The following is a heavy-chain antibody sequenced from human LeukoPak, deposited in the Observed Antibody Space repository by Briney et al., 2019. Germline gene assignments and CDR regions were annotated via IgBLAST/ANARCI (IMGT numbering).Heavy chain of an antibody. J-gene: IGHJ4*02. CDR1: GGSISSYY. V-gene: IGHV4-59*08. CDR3: ARHGGSYSFDS. CDR2: IYYSGSA. Sequence: SETLSLTCSVSGGSISSYYWSWIRQLPGKGLEWIGYIYYSGSANYNPSLKSRVTISIDTSKNHFSLKVSSVTAADTAVYYCARHGGSYSFDSWGQGTLVTVSS. D-gene: IGHD1-26*01.